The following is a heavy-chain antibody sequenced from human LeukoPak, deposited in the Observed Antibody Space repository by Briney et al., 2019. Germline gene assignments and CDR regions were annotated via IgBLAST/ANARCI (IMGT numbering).Heavy chain of an antibody. CDR3: ARDLGFAVTTYYYGMDY. CDR1: GFTLSTYW. J-gene: IGHJ6*02. CDR2: ISSSGSTI. Sequence: GGSLRLSCEASGFTLSTYWMNWVRQAPGKGLEWVSYISSSGSTIYYADSVKGRFTISRDNAKNSLYLQMNSLRAEDTAVYYCARDLGFAVTTYYYGMDYWGQGTTVTVSS. D-gene: IGHD4-17*01. V-gene: IGHV3-48*04.